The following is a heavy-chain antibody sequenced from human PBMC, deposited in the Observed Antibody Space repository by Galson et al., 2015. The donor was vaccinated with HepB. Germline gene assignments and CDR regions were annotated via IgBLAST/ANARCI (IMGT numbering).Heavy chain of an antibody. D-gene: IGHD2-2*01. V-gene: IGHV3-23*01. Sequence: SLRLSCAASGFTFDGYAMSWVRQAPGKGLQWVSGISDSGTNTDYADSVKGRFTISRDNSKNTLYLQMDSLRAEDTAVYYCAKGMFWGSISSHRRLDYGGQGSLVTVSS. CDR2: ISDSGTNT. J-gene: IGHJ4*02. CDR3: AKGMFWGSISSHRRLDY. CDR1: GFTFDGYA.